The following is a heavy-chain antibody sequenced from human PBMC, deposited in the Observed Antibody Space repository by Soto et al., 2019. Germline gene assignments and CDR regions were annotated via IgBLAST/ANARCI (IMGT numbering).Heavy chain of an antibody. D-gene: IGHD2-21*02. CDR1: GGTFSSYA. CDR2: IIPIFGTA. Sequence: ASVKVSCKASGGTFSSYAISWVRQAPGQGLEWMGGIIPIFGTANYAQKFQGRVTITADESTSTAHMELSSLRSEDTAVYYCASGPPPYCGGDCYPFDYWGQGTLVTVSS. J-gene: IGHJ4*02. CDR3: ASGPPPYCGGDCYPFDY. V-gene: IGHV1-69*13.